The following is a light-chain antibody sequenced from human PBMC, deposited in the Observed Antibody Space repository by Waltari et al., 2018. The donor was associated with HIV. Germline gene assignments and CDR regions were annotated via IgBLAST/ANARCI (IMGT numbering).Light chain of an antibody. Sequence: QSALTQPASVSGSPGQSITISCTGTSSDVGSYNLVSWYQQHPGKAPKLMIYEGSKRPAGVSNRFSGSTSGNTASLTISGLQAEDEADYYCCSYAGSSLYVFGTGTKVTVL. CDR2: EGS. CDR1: SSDVGSYNL. J-gene: IGLJ1*01. CDR3: CSYAGSSLYV. V-gene: IGLV2-23*01.